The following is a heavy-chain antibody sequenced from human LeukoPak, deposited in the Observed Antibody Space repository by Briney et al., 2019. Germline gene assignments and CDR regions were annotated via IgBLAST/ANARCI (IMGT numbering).Heavy chain of an antibody. Sequence: SETLSLTCAVYGGSFSGYYWSWIRQPPGKGLEWIGEINHSGSTNYNPSLKSRVTISVDTSKNRFSLKLSSVTAADTAVYYCARAPPWRFGELLSDYWGQGTLVTVSS. CDR1: GGSFSGYY. J-gene: IGHJ4*02. D-gene: IGHD3-10*01. CDR2: INHSGST. CDR3: ARAPPWRFGELLSDY. V-gene: IGHV4-34*01.